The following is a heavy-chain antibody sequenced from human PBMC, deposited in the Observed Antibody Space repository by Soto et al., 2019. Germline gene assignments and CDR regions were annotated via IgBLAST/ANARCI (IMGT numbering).Heavy chain of an antibody. D-gene: IGHD3-22*01. Sequence: PSETLSLTCAVSGGSISSGGYSWSWIRQPPGKGLEWIGYIYHSGSTYYNPSLKSRVTISVDRSKNQFSLKLSSVTAADTAVYYCARGLIYYDSSGYYPAVYYFDYWGQGTLVTVSS. CDR1: GGSISSGGYS. CDR3: ARGLIYYDSSGYYPAVYYFDY. CDR2: IYHSGST. J-gene: IGHJ4*02. V-gene: IGHV4-30-2*01.